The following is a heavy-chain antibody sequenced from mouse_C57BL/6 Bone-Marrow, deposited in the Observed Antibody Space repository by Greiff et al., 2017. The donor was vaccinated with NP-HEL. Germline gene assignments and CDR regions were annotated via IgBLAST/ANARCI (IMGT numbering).Heavy chain of an antibody. Sequence: QVQLQQPGAELVKPGASVKLSCKASGYTFTSYWMHWVKQRPGRGLEWIGRIDPNSGGTKYNEKFESKATLTVDKPSSTAYMQLSSLTSGDSAVYYCARGGYYGSSHFDYWGQGTTLTVSS. V-gene: IGHV1-72*01. CDR3: ARGGYYGSSHFDY. CDR1: GYTFTSYW. J-gene: IGHJ2*01. D-gene: IGHD1-1*01. CDR2: IDPNSGGT.